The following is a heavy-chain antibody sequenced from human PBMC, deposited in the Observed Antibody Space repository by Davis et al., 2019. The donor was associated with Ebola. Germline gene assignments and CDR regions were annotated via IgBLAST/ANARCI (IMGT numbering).Heavy chain of an antibody. CDR1: GFTFNSYW. J-gene: IGHJ4*02. D-gene: IGHD3-3*01. Sequence: GGSLRLSCAASGFTFNSYWMTWVRQAPGKGLEWVANIMQEGSDTNYVDSVKGRFTISRDNAKNTLYLQMNSLRVEDTAVYYCAKSYYEFWNGRFSGLDDWGQGSLVTVSS. CDR2: IMQEGSDT. V-gene: IGHV3-7*01. CDR3: AKSYYEFWNGRFSGLDD.